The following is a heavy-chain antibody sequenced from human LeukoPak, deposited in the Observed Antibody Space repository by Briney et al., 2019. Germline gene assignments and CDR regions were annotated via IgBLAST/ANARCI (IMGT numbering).Heavy chain of an antibody. CDR2: INPNSGGT. D-gene: IGHD2-2*01. Sequence: GASVKVSFKASGYTFTGYYMHWVRPAPGQGLEWMGWINPNSGGTNYAQKFQGRVTMTRDTSISTAYMELSRLRSDDTAVYYCARDRTYSPYCSSTSCYGWFDPWGQGTLVTVSS. J-gene: IGHJ5*02. CDR3: ARDRTYSPYCSSTSCYGWFDP. V-gene: IGHV1-2*02. CDR1: GYTFTGYY.